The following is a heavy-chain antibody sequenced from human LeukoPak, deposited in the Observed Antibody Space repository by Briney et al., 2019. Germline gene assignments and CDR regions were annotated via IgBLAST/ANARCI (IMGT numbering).Heavy chain of an antibody. V-gene: IGHV3-21*01. CDR1: GFILSDYN. CDR2: IAISGTYI. Sequence: GGSLRLSCAASGFILSDYNMNWVRQAPGKGLEWVSFIAISGTYITYADSVKGRFTISRDNAKNSLNLQMNSLRAEDTAVYCTRDLSATARAYDYWGQGTLVTVSS. J-gene: IGHJ4*02. CDR3: TRDLSATARAYDY. D-gene: IGHD1-26*01.